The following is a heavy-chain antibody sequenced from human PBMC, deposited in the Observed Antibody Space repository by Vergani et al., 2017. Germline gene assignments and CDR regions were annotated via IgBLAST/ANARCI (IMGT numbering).Heavy chain of an antibody. J-gene: IGHJ2*01. Sequence: EVQLVESGGGLVQPGGSLRLSCAASGFTFSSYWMSWVRQAPGKGLEWVANIKHDESEKYYVDSVKGRFTISRDNAKNSLSLQMNSLRAEDTAVYYCARVSVAAAGLPSLWYFDLWGRGTLVTVSS. CDR2: IKHDESEK. CDR3: ARVSVAAAGLPSLWYFDL. CDR1: GFTFSSYW. V-gene: IGHV3-7*03. D-gene: IGHD6-13*01.